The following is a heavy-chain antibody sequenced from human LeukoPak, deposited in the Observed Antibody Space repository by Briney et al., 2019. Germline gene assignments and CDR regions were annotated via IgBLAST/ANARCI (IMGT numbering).Heavy chain of an antibody. V-gene: IGHV1-8*01. CDR3: ARGAADHATYYDYVCGSYRQYNWFDP. D-gene: IGHD3-16*02. CDR1: GYTFTSYD. CDR2: MNPNSGNT. Sequence: ASVKVSCRASGYTFTSYDINWVRQATGQGLEWMGWMNPNSGNTGYAQKFQGRVTMTRNTSISTAYMELSSLRSEDTAVYYCARGAADHATYYDYVCGSYRQYNWFDPWGQGTLVTVSS. J-gene: IGHJ5*02.